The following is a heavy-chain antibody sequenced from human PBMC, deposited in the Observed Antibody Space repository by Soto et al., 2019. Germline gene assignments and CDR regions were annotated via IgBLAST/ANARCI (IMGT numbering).Heavy chain of an antibody. CDR1: GGSISSGDYY. D-gene: IGHD2-2*01. Sequence: SETLSLTCTVSGGSISSGDYYRSWIRQPPGKGLEWIGYIYYSGSTYYNPSLKSRVTISVDTSKNQFSLKLSSVTAADTAVYYCARGRYCSSTSCPLGYYYGMDVWGQGTTVTVSS. CDR2: IYYSGST. CDR3: ARGRYCSSTSCPLGYYYGMDV. V-gene: IGHV4-30-4*01. J-gene: IGHJ6*02.